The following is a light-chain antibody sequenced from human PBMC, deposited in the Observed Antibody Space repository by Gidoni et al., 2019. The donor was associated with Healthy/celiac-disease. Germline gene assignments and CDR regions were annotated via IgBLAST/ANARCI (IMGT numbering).Light chain of an antibody. V-gene: IGLV3-25*03. Sequence: SYEVTQPPPVSVSPGQTARITCSGDALPKQDAYWYQQKPGQAPVVVIYKDSERPSGIPERLSASSAGTTVTLTIGGVQAEDEADYYCQSADSSGTRLGVFGGGTKLT. CDR3: QSADSSGTRLGV. J-gene: IGLJ3*02. CDR1: ALPKQD. CDR2: KDS.